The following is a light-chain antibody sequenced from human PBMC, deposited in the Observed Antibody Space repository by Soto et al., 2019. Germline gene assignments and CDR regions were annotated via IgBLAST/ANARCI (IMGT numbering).Light chain of an antibody. CDR3: QQSYSTPQT. J-gene: IGKJ1*01. Sequence: DIQLTQSPSFLSASVGDRVTITFRASQSISSYLNWYQQKPGKAPKLLIYAASSLQSGVPSRFSGSGSGTDFTLTISSLQPEDFATYYCQQSYSTPQTFGQGTKVDI. V-gene: IGKV1-39*01. CDR1: QSISSY. CDR2: AAS.